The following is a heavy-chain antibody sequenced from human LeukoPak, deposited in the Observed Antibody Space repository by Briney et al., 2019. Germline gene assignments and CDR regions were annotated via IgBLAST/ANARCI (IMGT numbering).Heavy chain of an antibody. D-gene: IGHD6-13*01. CDR1: GGSISSSNDY. CDR2: IYYSGST. CDR3: ARVRDSSFDY. V-gene: IGHV4-61*05. Sequence: SETLSLTCTVSGGSISSSNDYWGWIRQPPGKGLEWIGYIYYSGSTNHNPSLKSRVTISVDTSKNQFSLKLSSVTAADTAVYYCARVRDSSFDYWGQGTLVTVSS. J-gene: IGHJ4*02.